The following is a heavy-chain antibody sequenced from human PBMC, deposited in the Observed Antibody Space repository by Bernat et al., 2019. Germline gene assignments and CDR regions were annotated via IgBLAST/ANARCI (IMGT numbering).Heavy chain of an antibody. D-gene: IGHD5-18*01. CDR3: ASGGYSYGSSGSFDP. V-gene: IGHV4-31*03. J-gene: IGHJ5*02. CDR1: GDSISSGGYY. Sequence: QLQLQESGPGLVKPSETLSLTCTVSGDSISSGGYYWSWIRQHPGKGLEWIGYIYYSGSTYYNPSLKSRVTISVDTSKNQFSLKLSSVTAADTAVYYCASGGYSYGSSGSFDPWGQGTLVTVSS. CDR2: IYYSGST.